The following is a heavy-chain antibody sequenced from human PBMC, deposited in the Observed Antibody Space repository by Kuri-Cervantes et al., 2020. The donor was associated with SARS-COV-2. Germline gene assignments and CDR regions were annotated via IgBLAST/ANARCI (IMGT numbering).Heavy chain of an antibody. CDR3: ARLRGITTIVVVFDAFDI. CDR2: IYYSGST. J-gene: IGHJ3*02. V-gene: IGHV4-39*01. D-gene: IGHD3-22*01. Sequence: SETLSLTCTVSGGSISSSSYYWGWIRQPPGKGLEWIGSIYYSGSTYYNPSLKSRVTISVETSKNQFSLKLSSVTAADTAVYYCARLRGITTIVVVFDAFDIWGQRTMVTVSS. CDR1: GGSISSSSYY.